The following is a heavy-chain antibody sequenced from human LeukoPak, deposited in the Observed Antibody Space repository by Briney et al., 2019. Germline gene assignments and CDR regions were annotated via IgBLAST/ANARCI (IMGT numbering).Heavy chain of an antibody. D-gene: IGHD2-15*01. V-gene: IGHV3-33*06. J-gene: IGHJ6*03. CDR2: IWYDGSNK. CDR3: AKDPRGSCSRDYYYYMDV. Sequence: PGGSLRLSCAASGFTFSSYGMHWVRQAPGKGLEWVAVIWYDGSNKYYADSVKGRFTISRDNSKNTLYLQMNSLRAEDAAVYYCAKDPRGSCSRDYYYYMDVWGKGTTVTVSS. CDR1: GFTFSSYG.